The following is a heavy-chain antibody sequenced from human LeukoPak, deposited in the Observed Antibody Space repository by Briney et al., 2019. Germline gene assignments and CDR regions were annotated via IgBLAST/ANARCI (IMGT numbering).Heavy chain of an antibody. CDR3: ARDNRHYYVSSGYYQDFDY. CDR2: INSSSSYT. CDR1: GFTFSDYY. V-gene: IGHV3-11*06. J-gene: IGHJ4*02. Sequence: PGGSLRLSCAASGFTFSDYYMSWIRQAPGKGLEWVSYINSSSSYTNYADSVKGRFTISRDNAKNSLYLQMNSLRAEDTAVYYCARDNRHYYVSSGYYQDFDYWGQGTLVTVSS. D-gene: IGHD3-22*01.